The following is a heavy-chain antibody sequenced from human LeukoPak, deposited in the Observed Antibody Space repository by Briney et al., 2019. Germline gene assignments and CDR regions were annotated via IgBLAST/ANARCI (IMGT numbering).Heavy chain of an antibody. Sequence: GRSLRLSCAASGFTFSHYAMHWVRQAPGKGLEWVSSVFGSGGSTYYADSVEGRFTISRDNSKNTLYSQMNSLRTEDTAVYYCAKVSRGYCRGGTCYYYYGMDVWGQGTTVTVSS. CDR3: AKVSRGYCRGGTCYYYYGMDV. CDR2: VFGSGGST. CDR1: GFTFSHYA. J-gene: IGHJ6*02. D-gene: IGHD2-15*01. V-gene: IGHV3-23*01.